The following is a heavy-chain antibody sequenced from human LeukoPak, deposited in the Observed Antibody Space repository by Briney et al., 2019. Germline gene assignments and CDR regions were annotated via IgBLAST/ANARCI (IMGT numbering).Heavy chain of an antibody. CDR2: ISNSGST. V-gene: IGHV4-61*01. CDR3: ARSATGIGDFDC. J-gene: IGHJ4*02. CDR1: GGYVNRGTFF. D-gene: IGHD6-13*01. Sequence: SETLSLTCADPGGYVNRGTFFWTWIRKPPGKGLEWIGYISNSGSTNYHPSLKSRVTISSDTSKTQFTLKLTSVTAADTAVYYCARSATGIGDFDCWGQGTLVTVSS.